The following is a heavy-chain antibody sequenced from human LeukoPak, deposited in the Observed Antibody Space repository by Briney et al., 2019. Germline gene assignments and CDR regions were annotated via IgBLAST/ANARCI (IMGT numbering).Heavy chain of an antibody. CDR3: ARIQSRYYDFWSGPPAHAFDI. V-gene: IGHV1-18*01. CDR2: ISAYNGNT. Sequence: ASVKVSCKASGGTFSSYAISWVRQAPGQGLEWMGWISAYNGNTNYAQKLQGRVTMTTDTSTSTAYMELRSLRSDDTAVYYCARIQSRYYDFWSGPPAHAFDIWGQGTMVTVSS. J-gene: IGHJ3*02. D-gene: IGHD3-3*01. CDR1: GGTFSSYA.